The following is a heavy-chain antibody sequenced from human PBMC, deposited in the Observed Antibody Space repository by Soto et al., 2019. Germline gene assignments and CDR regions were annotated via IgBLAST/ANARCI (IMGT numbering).Heavy chain of an antibody. D-gene: IGHD4-17*01. Sequence: PXETLSLTCSVSGGSVSDKTYYWSWIRQPPGKRLEWIGYVYYSGTTNYNPSLKSRVTISVDLSKNRFSLRLSSVATADTALYYCARTTAVPNTLRSRYFFDYWGQGTLVTVSS. CDR3: ARTTAVPNTLRSRYFFDY. CDR2: VYYSGTT. J-gene: IGHJ4*02. V-gene: IGHV4-61*01. CDR1: GGSVSDKTYY.